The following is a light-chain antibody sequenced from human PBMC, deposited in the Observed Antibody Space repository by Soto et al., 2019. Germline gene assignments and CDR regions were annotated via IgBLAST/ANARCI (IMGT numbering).Light chain of an antibody. Sequence: DIVMTQAPDSPAVSLGERATINCKPSQRVLYSSNNKTYLAWYKQKPGQPPKLLIYWASTRESGVPDRFSGSGSGTDFTLTISSLQAEDVAVYYCQQYYSTPLTFGGGTKVEIK. CDR3: QQYYSTPLT. CDR2: WAS. CDR1: QRVLYSSNNKTY. V-gene: IGKV4-1*01. J-gene: IGKJ4*01.